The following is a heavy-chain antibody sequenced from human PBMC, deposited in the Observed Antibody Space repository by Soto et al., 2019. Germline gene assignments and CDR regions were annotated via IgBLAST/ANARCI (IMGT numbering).Heavy chain of an antibody. CDR2: ISAGGDRT. CDR1: GFTFSNYP. J-gene: IGHJ4*02. Sequence: EVQVSESGGGLVQPGGSLRLSCATSGFTFSNYPMNWVRQAPGKGLEWVSGISAGGDRTYYVDSVKGRFTIFRDNSKNSVSLRMNSLRVEDTAVYYCARRVWGQGTLVTVSS. CDR3: ARRV. V-gene: IGHV3-23*01.